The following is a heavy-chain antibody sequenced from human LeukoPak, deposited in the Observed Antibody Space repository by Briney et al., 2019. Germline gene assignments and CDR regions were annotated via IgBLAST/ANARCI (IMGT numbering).Heavy chain of an antibody. Sequence: GGSLRLSCEASGFTFSTYSMNWVRQAPGKGLEWVSYISSSVSSSSVSTTHYADSVRGRFTISRDDAKNSLYLQMNSLRDEDTAVYYCARDPEAPDYWGQGTLVTVSS. J-gene: IGHJ4*02. CDR1: GFTFSTYS. CDR3: ARDPEAPDY. CDR2: ISSSVSSSSVSTT. V-gene: IGHV3-48*02.